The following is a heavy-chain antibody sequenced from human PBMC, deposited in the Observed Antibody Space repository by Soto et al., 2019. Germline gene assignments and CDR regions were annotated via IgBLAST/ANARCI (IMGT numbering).Heavy chain of an antibody. CDR3: AGSSGYSYGFDY. J-gene: IGHJ4*02. CDR1: GGTFNTFA. V-gene: IGHV1-69*13. Sequence: GASVKVSCKASGGTFNTFAISWVRQAPGQGFEWLGGIIPIFRTPDYAQKFQGRVTIIADESASTAYMELSSLRSEDTAVYYCAGSSGYSYGFDYWGQGTLVTVSS. CDR2: IIPIFRTP. D-gene: IGHD5-18*01.